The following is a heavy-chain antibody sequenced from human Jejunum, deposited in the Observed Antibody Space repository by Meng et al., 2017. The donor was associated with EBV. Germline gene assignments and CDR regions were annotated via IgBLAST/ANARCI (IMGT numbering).Heavy chain of an antibody. CDR1: GGSVSTASYY. J-gene: IGHJ4*02. V-gene: IGHV4-61*01. D-gene: IGHD3-22*01. CDR3: ARVVDYYERSGYPDF. CDR2: IYYSGNT. Sequence: QGQLQESGPGLVKPSETLSLTCTVSGGSVSTASYYWNWIRQSPGKGLEWIGYIYYSGNTNYNPSLKSRATITVDTSKNQFSLKLSSVTAADTAVYYCARVVDYYERSGYPDFWGQGTLVTVSS.